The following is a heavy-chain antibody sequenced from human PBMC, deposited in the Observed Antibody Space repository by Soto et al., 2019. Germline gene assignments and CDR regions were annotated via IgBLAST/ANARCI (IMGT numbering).Heavy chain of an antibody. CDR3: ARRYGYSFDY. Sequence: SETLSLTCTVSGGSISSYYWSWIRQPPGKGLEWIGYIYYSRSTNYNPSLKSRVTISVDTSKNQFSLKLSSVTAADTAVYYCARRYGYSFDYWGQGTLVTVSS. J-gene: IGHJ4*02. D-gene: IGHD1-1*01. V-gene: IGHV4-59*08. CDR2: IYYSRST. CDR1: GGSISSYY.